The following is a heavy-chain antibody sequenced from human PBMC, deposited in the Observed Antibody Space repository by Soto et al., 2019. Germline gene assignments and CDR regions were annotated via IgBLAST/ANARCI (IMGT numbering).Heavy chain of an antibody. Sequence: PSETLSLTCTVSGGSISSYYWSWIRQPPGKGLEWIGYIYYSGSTNYNPSLKSRVTISVDTSKNQSSLKLSSVTAADTAVYYCARTPYYDFWSGYLPFDYWGQGTLVTVSS. D-gene: IGHD3-3*01. CDR3: ARTPYYDFWSGYLPFDY. J-gene: IGHJ4*02. V-gene: IGHV4-59*01. CDR1: GGSISSYY. CDR2: IYYSGST.